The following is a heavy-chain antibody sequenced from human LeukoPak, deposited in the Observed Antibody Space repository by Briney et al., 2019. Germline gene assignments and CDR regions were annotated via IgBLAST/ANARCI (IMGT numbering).Heavy chain of an antibody. J-gene: IGHJ6*03. CDR1: GITFSSYN. CDR3: ARDGIINYYYMDV. D-gene: IGHD3-16*01. CDR2: ISSNSNYI. V-gene: IGHV3-21*01. Sequence: GSLRISCAASGITFSSYNKNLVRQAPRKGPEWVLYISSNSNYIYYADSVKGRFTISRDNAKNSLHLQMNSLRAEDTAVYSCARDGIINYYYMDVWGKGTTVTVSS.